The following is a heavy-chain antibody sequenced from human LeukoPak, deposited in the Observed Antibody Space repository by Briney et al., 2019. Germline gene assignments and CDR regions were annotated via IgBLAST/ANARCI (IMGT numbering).Heavy chain of an antibody. CDR2: ISNTDRST. CDR1: GFTFNNYA. V-gene: IGHV3-23*01. CDR3: AKGIEYNNSWTFDY. D-gene: IGHD2/OR15-2a*01. Sequence: GGSLRLSCAASGFTFNNYAMNWVRRAPGKGLEWASAISNTDRSTYYADSVKGRFTISRDNSKNTVFLQINSLRAEDTAVYYCAKGIEYNNSWTFDYWGQGTLVTVSS. J-gene: IGHJ4*02.